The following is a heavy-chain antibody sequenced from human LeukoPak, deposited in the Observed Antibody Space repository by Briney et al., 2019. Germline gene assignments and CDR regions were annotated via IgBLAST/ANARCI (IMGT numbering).Heavy chain of an antibody. J-gene: IGHJ4*02. CDR2: IKQDGSDK. CDR3: AREVWGPEY. V-gene: IGHV3-7*01. D-gene: IGHD1-14*01. CDR1: GFTFTKYW. Sequence: GGSLRLPCAASGFTFTKYWMTWVRQAPGKGLEWVGNIKQDGSDKNYMDSVKGRFAISRDNTKNSVYLQMSSLRAEDTAVYYCAREVWGPEYWGQGTLVTVSS.